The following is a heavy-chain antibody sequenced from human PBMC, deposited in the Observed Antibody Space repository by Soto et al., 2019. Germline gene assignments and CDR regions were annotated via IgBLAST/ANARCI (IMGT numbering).Heavy chain of an antibody. V-gene: IGHV2-5*02. CDR1: GFSLSADGVG. J-gene: IGHJ3*01. Sequence: QITLKESGPTLVKPTQTLTLTCTFSGFSLSADGVGVGWIRQPPGKALEWLALIYWDDDQRYSPSLKTRLTITKDTSKNQVVLTMTNMDPVDTATYYCAHAYGGTSWPNDAFDVWGQGTVDTVSS. CDR3: AHAYGGTSWPNDAFDV. CDR2: IYWDDDQ. D-gene: IGHD2-2*01.